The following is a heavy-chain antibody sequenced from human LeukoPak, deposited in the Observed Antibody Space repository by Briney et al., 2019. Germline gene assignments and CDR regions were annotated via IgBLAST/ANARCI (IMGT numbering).Heavy chain of an antibody. CDR2: IIPIFGTA. V-gene: IGHV1-69*01. Sequence: GSSVKVSCKASGGTFSSYAISWVRQAPGQGLEWMGGIIPIFGTANYAQKFQGRVTITADESTSTAYMELSSLRSEDTAVYYCARGWLAETTVVTPYNYWGQGTQVTVSS. CDR1: GGTFSSYA. D-gene: IGHD4-23*01. CDR3: ARGWLAETTVVTPYNY. J-gene: IGHJ4*02.